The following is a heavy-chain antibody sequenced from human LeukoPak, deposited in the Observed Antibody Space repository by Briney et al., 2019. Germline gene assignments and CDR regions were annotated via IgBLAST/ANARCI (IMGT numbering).Heavy chain of an antibody. D-gene: IGHD6-13*01. CDR1: GYTFTGYY. J-gene: IGHJ4*02. CDR3: ARVTLQQLAFDY. CDR2: IIPIFGTA. Sequence: GASVKVSCKASGYTFTGYYKHWVRQAPGQGLEWMGGIIPIFGTANYAQRFQGRVTITADESTSTAYMELSSLRSEDTAVYYCARVTLQQLAFDYWGQGTLVTVSS. V-gene: IGHV1-69*13.